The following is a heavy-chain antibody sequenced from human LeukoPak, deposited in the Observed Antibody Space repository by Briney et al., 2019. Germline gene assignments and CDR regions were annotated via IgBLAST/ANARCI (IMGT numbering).Heavy chain of an antibody. Sequence: SGGSLRLSCAASGFSVDKAWMTSVRHAPGKWLEWVGHVKRKTEGATRDYAAPVKGRFTISTADSTNTVYLQMNSLKAEDTAVYFCTTDDHTFYFDSDSYFYSYIDYWGPGTLVTVSS. CDR1: GFSVDKAW. CDR3: TTDDHTFYFDSDSYFYSYIDY. D-gene: IGHD3-22*01. V-gene: IGHV3-15*01. CDR2: VKRKTEGATR. J-gene: IGHJ4*02.